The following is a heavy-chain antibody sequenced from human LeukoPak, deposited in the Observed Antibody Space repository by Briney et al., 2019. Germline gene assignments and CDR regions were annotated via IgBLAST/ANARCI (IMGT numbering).Heavy chain of an antibody. V-gene: IGHV3-30*02. CDR1: GFTFSSYW. D-gene: IGHD2-21*01. Sequence: GGSLRLSCAASGFTFSSYWMSWVRQAPGKGLEWMTFIRYDGSNKYYADSVKGRFTISRDNTKNTVYLQMNSLRTEDTAVYYCAKVIPHGGDAFDIWGQGTMVTVSS. CDR3: AKVIPHGGDAFDI. J-gene: IGHJ3*02. CDR2: IRYDGSNK.